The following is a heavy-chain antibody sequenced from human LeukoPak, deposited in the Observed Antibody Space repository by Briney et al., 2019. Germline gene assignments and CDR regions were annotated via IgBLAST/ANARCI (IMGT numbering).Heavy chain of an antibody. V-gene: IGHV1-69*05. CDR1: GGTFSSYA. Sequence: GSSVKVSCKASGGTFSSYAISWVRQAPGQGLEWMGGIIPIFGTANYAQKFQGRVTITTDESTSTAYMELSSLRSEDTAVYYCARGPLTRYCSSTSCYQLKNYYYYYMDVWGKGTTVTVSS. CDR3: ARGPLTRYCSSTSCYQLKNYYYYYMDV. J-gene: IGHJ6*03. CDR2: IIPIFGTA. D-gene: IGHD2-2*01.